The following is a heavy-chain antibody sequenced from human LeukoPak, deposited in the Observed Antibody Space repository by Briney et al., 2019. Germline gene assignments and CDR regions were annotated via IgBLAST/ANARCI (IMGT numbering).Heavy chain of an antibody. V-gene: IGHV3-21*01. CDR1: TFSFSNYS. D-gene: IGHD5-18*01. Sequence: GGSLRLSCAASTFSFSNYSMNWVRQAPGKGLEWVSSISSSSSYIYYADSVKGRFTISRDNAKNSLYLQMNSLRAEDTAVYYCASPGYSYGYDYWGQGTLVTVSS. J-gene: IGHJ4*02. CDR3: ASPGYSYGYDY. CDR2: ISSSSSYI.